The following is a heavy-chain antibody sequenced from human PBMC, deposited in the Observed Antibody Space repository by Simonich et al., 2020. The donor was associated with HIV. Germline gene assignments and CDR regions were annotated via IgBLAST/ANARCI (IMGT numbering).Heavy chain of an antibody. V-gene: IGHV1-18*01. Sequence: QVQLVQSGAEVKKPGASVKVSCKASGYTFTSYGISWVRQAPGQGLEWMGWISAYNGNTNHAQNLQGRVTMTTDTATSTAYMELRSLRSDDTAVYYWARGVSSGWSYYYYYYYMDVWGKGNTVTVSS. CDR2: ISAYNGNT. D-gene: IGHD6-19*01. J-gene: IGHJ6*03. CDR3: ARGVSSGWSYYYYYYYMDV. CDR1: GYTFTSYG.